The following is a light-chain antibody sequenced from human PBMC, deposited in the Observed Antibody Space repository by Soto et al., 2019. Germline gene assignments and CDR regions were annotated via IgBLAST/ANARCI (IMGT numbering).Light chain of an antibody. Sequence: EIVLTQSPGTLSLSPGERATLSCRASQGVTNSYLAWYQQKPGQAPRLLIYVASSRATGIPDRFSGSESGTDSTLTISRLEPEDFAVYYCQQYGSLPWTFGQGTKVEIK. V-gene: IGKV3-20*01. CDR1: QGVTNSY. CDR2: VAS. J-gene: IGKJ1*01. CDR3: QQYGSLPWT.